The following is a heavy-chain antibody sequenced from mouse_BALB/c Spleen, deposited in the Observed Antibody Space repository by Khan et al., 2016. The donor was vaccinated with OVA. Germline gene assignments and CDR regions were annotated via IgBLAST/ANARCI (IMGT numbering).Heavy chain of an antibody. CDR3: ARHGVPSSYDGSIDGFDV. D-gene: IGHD2-3*01. CDR1: GFTFSSYA. V-gene: IGHV5-9-3*01. CDR2: ISSGGSYT. Sequence: EVELVESGGGLVKPGGSLKLSCAASGFTFSSYAMSWVRQTPETRLEWVATISSGGSYTYYPDSVKGRFTISRDNAKNTLYLQMSSLRSEDTAMYYCARHGVPSSYDGSIDGFDVWGAGTTVTVSS. J-gene: IGHJ1*01.